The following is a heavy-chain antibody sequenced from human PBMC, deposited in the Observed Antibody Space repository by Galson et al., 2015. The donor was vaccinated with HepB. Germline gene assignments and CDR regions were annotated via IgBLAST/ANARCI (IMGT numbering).Heavy chain of an antibody. CDR1: GFTFSSYA. J-gene: IGHJ4*02. CDR2: ISYDGSNK. Sequence: SLRLSCAASGFTFSSYAMHWVRQAPGKGLEWVAVISYDGSNKYYADSVKGRFTISRDNSKNTLYLQMNSLRAEDTAVYYCATPGCSYGSFDYWGQGTLVTVSS. D-gene: IGHD5-18*01. V-gene: IGHV3-30*04. CDR3: ATPGCSYGSFDY.